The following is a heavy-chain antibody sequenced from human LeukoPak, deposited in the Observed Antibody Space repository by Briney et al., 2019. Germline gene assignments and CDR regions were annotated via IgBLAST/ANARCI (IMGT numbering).Heavy chain of an antibody. V-gene: IGHV3-7*01. J-gene: IGHJ6*03. CDR1: GFTFSNYW. D-gene: IGHD3-3*01. CDR2: IKQDGSEK. Sequence: GGSLRLSCAASGFTFSNYWMSWVRQAPGKGLEWVANIKQDGSEKYYVDSVKGRFTISRDNAKNSLYLQMNSLRAEDTAVYYCARERGGETYYDFWSGYYGAYYYYYMDVWGKGTTVTVSS. CDR3: ARERGGETYYDFWSGYYGAYYYYYMDV.